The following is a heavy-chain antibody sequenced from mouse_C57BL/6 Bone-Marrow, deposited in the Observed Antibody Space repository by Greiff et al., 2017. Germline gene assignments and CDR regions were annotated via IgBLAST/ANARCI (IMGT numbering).Heavy chain of an antibody. Sequence: VKLMESGPELVKPGASVKISCKASGYAFSSSWMNWVKQRPGKGLEWIGRIYPGDGDTNYNGKFKGKATLTADKSSSTAYMQLSSLTSEDSAVYFCARNLRYWGQGTSVTVSS. CDR2: IYPGDGDT. D-gene: IGHD1-1*01. V-gene: IGHV1-82*01. J-gene: IGHJ4*01. CDR1: GYAFSSSW. CDR3: ARNLRY.